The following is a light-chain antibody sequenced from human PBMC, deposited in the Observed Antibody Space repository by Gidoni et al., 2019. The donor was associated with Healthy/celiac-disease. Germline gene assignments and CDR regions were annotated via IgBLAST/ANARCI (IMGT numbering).Light chain of an antibody. CDR1: QSVRSSY. CDR2: GAS. Sequence: EMVLTQSPGTLSLSPGERAPLSCRARQSVRSSYLAWYQQKPVQAPRLLIYGASSRATGIPDRFIGSGSGTDFTLTISRLEPEDFAVYYCQQYGSSRWTFGQGTKVEIK. CDR3: QQYGSSRWT. V-gene: IGKV3-20*01. J-gene: IGKJ1*01.